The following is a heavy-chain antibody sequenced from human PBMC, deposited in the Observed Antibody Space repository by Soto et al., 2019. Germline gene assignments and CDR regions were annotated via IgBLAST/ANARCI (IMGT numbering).Heavy chain of an antibody. V-gene: IGHV1-3*01. CDR2: INPIFGNT. J-gene: IGHJ4*02. CDR1: GGTFSSYA. Sequence: ASVKVSCKASGGTFSSYAISWVRQAPGQGLEWMGWINPIFGNTKYSQKFQGRVTITRDTSASTAYMELSSLRSEDTAVYYCARDLGGWPDYWGQGTLVTV. CDR3: ARDLGGWPDY. D-gene: IGHD2-15*01.